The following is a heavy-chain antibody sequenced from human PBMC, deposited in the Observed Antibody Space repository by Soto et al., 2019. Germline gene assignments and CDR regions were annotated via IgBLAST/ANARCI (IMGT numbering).Heavy chain of an antibody. CDR3: ARVFDFSARPYDFWSGYPND. Sequence: SQTLSLTCAISGDSVSSNSAAWNWIRQSPSRGLEWLGRTYYRSKWYNDYAVSVKSRITINPDTSKNQFSLQLNSVTPEDTAVYYCARVFDFSARPYDFWSGYPNDWGQGTLVTVSS. J-gene: IGHJ4*02. CDR1: GDSVSSNSAA. D-gene: IGHD3-3*01. V-gene: IGHV6-1*01. CDR2: TYYRSKWYN.